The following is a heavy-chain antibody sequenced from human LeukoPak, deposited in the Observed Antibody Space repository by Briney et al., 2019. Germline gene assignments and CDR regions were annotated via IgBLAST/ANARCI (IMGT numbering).Heavy chain of an antibody. V-gene: IGHV4-39*07. CDR1: GGSISTSNYY. Sequence: SETLSLTCTVSGGSISTSNYYWGWIRQPPGKGLEWIGNIFYSGSTYYSPSLRSRVTISVDTSKNQFSLKLSSVTAADTAVYYCARGIRALLHPFDYWGQGTLVTVSS. CDR2: IFYSGST. CDR3: ARGIRALLHPFDY. J-gene: IGHJ4*02. D-gene: IGHD3-3*01.